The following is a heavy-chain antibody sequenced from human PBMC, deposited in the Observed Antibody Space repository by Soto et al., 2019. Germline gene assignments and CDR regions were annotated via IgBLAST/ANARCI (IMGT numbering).Heavy chain of an antibody. J-gene: IGHJ4*02. CDR3: AKEGPITNWYFDY. D-gene: IGHD1-1*01. CDR2: ISYDGNVA. V-gene: IGHV3-30*18. CDR1: GFTFSNYG. Sequence: QVQLVESGGGVVQPGRSLRLSCAASGFTFSNYGMHWVRQAPGKGLEWVIVISYDGNVAYYADSVKGRFTISRDNSKNPLYLQMNSLRTDDTAMYYCAKEGPITNWYFDYWGQGTLVTVSS.